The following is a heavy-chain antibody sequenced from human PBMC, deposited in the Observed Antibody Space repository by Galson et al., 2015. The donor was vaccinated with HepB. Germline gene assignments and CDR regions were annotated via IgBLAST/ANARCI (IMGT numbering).Heavy chain of an antibody. Sequence: QSGAEVKKPGESLKISCKGSGYNFLNYWIAWVRQMPGKGPEWMGVIYPDDSETRYSPSFQGQVTISVDKSTFTAYLQWSSLKASDTAMYYCARHVDWYDYWGQGTLVIVSP. J-gene: IGHJ4*02. V-gene: IGHV5-51*01. CDR2: IYPDDSET. D-gene: IGHD3/OR15-3a*01. CDR1: GYNFLNYW. CDR3: ARHVDWYDY.